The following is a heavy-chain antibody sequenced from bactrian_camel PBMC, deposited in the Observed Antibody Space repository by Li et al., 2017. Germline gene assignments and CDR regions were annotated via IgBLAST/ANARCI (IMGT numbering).Heavy chain of an antibody. Sequence: VQLVESGGSSVEAGGSLRLSCATSGLSRSSYYMAWFRQAPGKEREAVAAIDTAGSPTYTYSVQGRFTISRDNVENTLYLQMNDLKVEDTAEFYCAADGVNLQLARWYTYWGQGTQVTVS. J-gene: IGHJ4*01. D-gene: IGHD6*01. V-gene: IGHV3S67*01. CDR3: AADGVNLQLARWYTY. CDR1: GLSRSSYY. CDR2: IDTAGSP.